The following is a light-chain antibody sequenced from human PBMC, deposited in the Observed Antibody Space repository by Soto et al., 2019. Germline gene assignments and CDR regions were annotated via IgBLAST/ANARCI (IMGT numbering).Light chain of an antibody. Sequence: QSALTQPASVSGSPGQSITISCIGTSSDVGNYNVVSWYQHHPGKAPKLMIYEGSKRPSGVSSRFSGSKSGNTASLTISGLQAEDEADYYCCSYATSTTDVFGTGTKLTVL. CDR1: SSDVGNYNV. J-gene: IGLJ1*01. CDR3: CSYATSTTDV. CDR2: EGS. V-gene: IGLV2-23*01.